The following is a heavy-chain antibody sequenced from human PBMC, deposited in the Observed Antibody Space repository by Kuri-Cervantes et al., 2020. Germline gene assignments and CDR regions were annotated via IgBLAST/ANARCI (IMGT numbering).Heavy chain of an antibody. J-gene: IGHJ5*02. CDR1: GFTFSSDA. V-gene: IGHV3-23*01. Sequence: GGSMSLACAPSGFTFSSDAMSWVRQAPGKGLGWVSAISGSGGSKYYPDFVKGRFTISRYNSKNTLYLQMNSLRAEDTAVYYCAKDKGSAWFDPWGQGTLVTVSS. CDR3: AKDKGSAWFDP. D-gene: IGHD6-19*01. CDR2: ISGSGGSK.